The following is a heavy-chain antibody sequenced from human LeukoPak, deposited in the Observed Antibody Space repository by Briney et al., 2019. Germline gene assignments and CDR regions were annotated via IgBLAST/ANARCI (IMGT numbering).Heavy chain of an antibody. CDR3: ARGKLYSSSWYPTPYYMDV. CDR1: GGSISSYY. J-gene: IGHJ6*03. CDR2: IYPSGST. Sequence: SETLSLTCSVSGGSISSYYWNWIRQPAGKGLEWIGRIYPSGSTNYNPSLKSRVTMSVDTSKNQFSLKLSPVTAADTAVYYCARGKLYSSSWYPTPYYMDVWGKGTTVTVSS. D-gene: IGHD6-13*01. V-gene: IGHV4-4*07.